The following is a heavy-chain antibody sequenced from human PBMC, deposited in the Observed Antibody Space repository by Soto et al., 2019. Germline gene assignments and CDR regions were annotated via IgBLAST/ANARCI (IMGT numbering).Heavy chain of an antibody. CDR2: IYGNDDK. D-gene: IGHD2-8*02. V-gene: IGHV2-5*01. CDR3: AHSRLVIYFDY. Sequence: QITLKESGPTLVKPTQTLTLTCTFSGFSLRSSGVHVGWIRQPPGKALEWLALIYGNDDKRYSPSLKSRLTITKDTSKNQVVLTMTNMDPVDTATYYCAHSRLVIYFDYWGQGTLVTVSS. CDR1: GFSLRSSGVH. J-gene: IGHJ4*02.